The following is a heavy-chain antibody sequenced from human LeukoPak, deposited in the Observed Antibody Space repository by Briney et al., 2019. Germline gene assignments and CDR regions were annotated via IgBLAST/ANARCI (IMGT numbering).Heavy chain of an antibody. J-gene: IGHJ4*02. V-gene: IGHV3-21*01. Sequence: PGGSLRLSCAASGFTFSSYTMNWVRQAPGKGLESVSSISSSSSYISYADSVKGRFTISRDNAKNSLSLQMNSLRAEDTAVYYCAREGIVLMVYHFDYWGQGTLVTVSS. CDR1: GFTFSSYT. CDR3: AREGIVLMVYHFDY. CDR2: ISSSSSYI. D-gene: IGHD2-8*01.